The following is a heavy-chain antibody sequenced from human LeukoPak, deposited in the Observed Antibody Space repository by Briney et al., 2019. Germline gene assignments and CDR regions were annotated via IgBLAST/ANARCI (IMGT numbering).Heavy chain of an antibody. V-gene: IGHV3-74*01. D-gene: IGHD3-10*01. CDR3: AKDLHYGSADY. J-gene: IGHJ4*02. CDR1: GFTFSNYW. Sequence: GGSLRHSCAASGFTFSNYWMHWVRQDPGKGLVWVSFINPDGSTTNYADSVKGRFTISRDNAKNALYLQMNSLRAEDTAVYYCAKDLHYGSADYWGQGTLVTVSS. CDR2: INPDGSTT.